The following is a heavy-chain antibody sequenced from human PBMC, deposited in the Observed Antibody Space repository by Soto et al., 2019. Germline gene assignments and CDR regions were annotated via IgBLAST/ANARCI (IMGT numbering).Heavy chain of an antibody. V-gene: IGHV1-69*06. CDR1: GGTFSSYA. CDR3: AGCAASLMDTIPNPYYLDY. J-gene: IGHJ4*02. Sequence: SVKVSCKASGGTFSSYAISWVRQAPGQVLEWMGGIITIFGTANYAQKFQGRVTITADKYKSTSYMELSSLRSEDKAVYYCAGCAASLMDTIPNPYYLDYWPQGPLVPVSS. D-gene: IGHD2-21*01. CDR2: IITIFGTA.